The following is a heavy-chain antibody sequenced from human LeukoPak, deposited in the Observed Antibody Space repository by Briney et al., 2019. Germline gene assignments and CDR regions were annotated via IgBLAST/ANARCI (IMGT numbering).Heavy chain of an antibody. V-gene: IGHV1-46*01. J-gene: IGHJ5*02. CDR2: ISPSGGST. CDR1: GYTFTSNY. Sequence: ASVKVSCKAFGYTFTSNYMHWVRQAPGQGPEWMGVISPSGGSTTCAQKFQGRVTLTRDMSTSTDYLELSSLRSEDTAVYYCARDNSVRDEAWWFNPWAREPWSPSPQ. CDR3: ARDNSVRDEAWWFNP. D-gene: IGHD5-24*01.